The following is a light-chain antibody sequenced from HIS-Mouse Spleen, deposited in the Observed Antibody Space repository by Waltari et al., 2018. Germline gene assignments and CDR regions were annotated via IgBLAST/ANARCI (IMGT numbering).Light chain of an antibody. CDR1: ALPKKY. V-gene: IGLV3-10*01. CDR3: YSTDSSGNHRV. CDR2: EDS. J-gene: IGLJ2*01. Sequence: SYELTQPPSVSVSPGQTARITCSGDALPKKYAYWYPQKSGQAPVLVIYEDSKRPSGIPERFSGSSSGTMVTLTISGAQVEDEADYYCYSTDSSGNHRVFGGGTKLTVL.